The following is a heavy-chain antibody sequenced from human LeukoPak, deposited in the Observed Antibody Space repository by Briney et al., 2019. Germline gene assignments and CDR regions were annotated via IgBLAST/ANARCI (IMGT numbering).Heavy chain of an antibody. D-gene: IGHD5-12*01. CDR1: GGSFSGYY. Sequence: SETLSLTCAVYGGSFSGYYWSWIRQPPGKGLEWIGEINHSGSTNYNPSLKSRVTLSVDTSKNQFSLKLSSVTAADTAVYYCARGRRYTGYDYTLSWFGPWGQGTLVTVSS. V-gene: IGHV4-34*01. CDR2: INHSGST. CDR3: ARGRRYTGYDYTLSWFGP. J-gene: IGHJ5*02.